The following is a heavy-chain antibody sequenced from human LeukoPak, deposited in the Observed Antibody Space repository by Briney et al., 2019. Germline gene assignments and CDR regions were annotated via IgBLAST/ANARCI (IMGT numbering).Heavy chain of an antibody. Sequence: GGSLRLSCAASGFTFDDYAMHWARQAPGKGLEWVSGISWNSGSIGYADSVKGRFTISRDNAKNPLYLQMNSLRAEDTALYYCAKDAGAGKYYFDYWGQGTLVTVSS. V-gene: IGHV3-9*01. J-gene: IGHJ4*02. CDR1: GFTFDDYA. D-gene: IGHD1-26*01. CDR3: AKDAGAGKYYFDY. CDR2: ISWNSGSI.